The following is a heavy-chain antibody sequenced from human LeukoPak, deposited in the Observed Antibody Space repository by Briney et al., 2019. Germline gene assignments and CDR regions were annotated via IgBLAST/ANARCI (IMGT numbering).Heavy chain of an antibody. J-gene: IGHJ4*02. CDR2: INSDDSRT. Sequence: GGSLRLSCAASGFTFSAFWMHWVRQAPGKGLVWVSRINSDDSRTTYADSVKGRFTISRDNAKNTLYLQMNSLRAEDTAVYYCARGLVHDTSGYYSDCWGQGTLVTVSS. V-gene: IGHV3-74*01. CDR3: ARGLVHDTSGYYSDC. D-gene: IGHD3-22*01. CDR1: GFTFSAFW.